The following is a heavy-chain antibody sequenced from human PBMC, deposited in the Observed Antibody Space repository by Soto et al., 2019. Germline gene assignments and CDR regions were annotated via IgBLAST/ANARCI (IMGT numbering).Heavy chain of an antibody. J-gene: IGHJ6*01. V-gene: IGHV1-2*02. CDR2: INPNSGGT. D-gene: IGHD2-2*02. CDR3: ARLGYCSSTSCYTTDYYYYYGMDV. Sequence: ASVKVSCKESGYTFTGYYMHWVRQAPGQGLEWMGWINPNSGGTNYAQKFQGRVTMTRDTSISTAYMELSRLRSDDTAVYYCARLGYCSSTSCYTTDYYYYYGMDVWEKETMVTLSS. CDR1: GYTFTGYY.